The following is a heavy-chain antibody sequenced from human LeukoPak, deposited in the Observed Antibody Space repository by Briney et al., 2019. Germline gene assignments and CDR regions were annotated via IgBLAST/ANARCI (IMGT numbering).Heavy chain of an antibody. CDR2: LYSGGSA. CDR1: GFVFSDYY. Sequence: GGSLRLSCAASGFVFSDYYMSWVRQAPGKGLEWVSVLYSGGSAYYPDSVKGRFTISRDNSQNTLYLQMDSLRPEDTAVYYCARLSDSSTYGAFDIWGHGTMITVSS. D-gene: IGHD3-22*01. J-gene: IGHJ3*02. CDR3: ARLSDSSTYGAFDI. V-gene: IGHV3-66*02.